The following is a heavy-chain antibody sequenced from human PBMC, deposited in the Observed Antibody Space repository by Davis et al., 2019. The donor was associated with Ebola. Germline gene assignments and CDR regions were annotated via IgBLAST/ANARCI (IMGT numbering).Heavy chain of an antibody. CDR2: ISYDGSNK. J-gene: IGHJ6*02. CDR1: GFTFSSYA. CDR3: ARGQYYYYGMDV. V-gene: IGHV3-30-3*01. Sequence: GESLKISCAASGFTFSSYAMHWVRQAPGKGLEWVAVISYDGSNKYYADSVKGRFTISRDNAKNTLYLQMNSLRAEDTAVYYCARGQYYYYGMDVWGQGTTVTVSS.